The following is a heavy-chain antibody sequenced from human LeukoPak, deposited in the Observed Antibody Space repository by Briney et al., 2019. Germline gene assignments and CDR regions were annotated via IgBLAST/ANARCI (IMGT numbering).Heavy chain of an antibody. CDR3: ARDRRYCNGGSCYSYDAFDI. CDR1: GDSIRNYY. Sequence: SETLSLTCTVSGDSIRNYYWTWIRQPPGKGLQWIGKTYYSRTTKYNPFLKSRATILVDTSKNQFSLKLTSVTAADTAVYYCARDRRYCNGGSCYSYDAFDIWGQGTMVTVSS. CDR2: TYYSRTT. J-gene: IGHJ3*02. V-gene: IGHV4-59*01. D-gene: IGHD2-15*01.